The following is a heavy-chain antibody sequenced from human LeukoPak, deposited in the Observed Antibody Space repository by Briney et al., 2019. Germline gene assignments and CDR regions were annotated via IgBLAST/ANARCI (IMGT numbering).Heavy chain of an antibody. V-gene: IGHV4-59*08. Sequence: SETLSLTCTVSGGSVSGYYWSWIRQSPGKGLEWIGYIFYSGTTLYSPSLKSRVTMSVDTSENQFSLKLTSATAADTAVYYCARHDVVPVIRRGFDFWGQGILVTVSS. D-gene: IGHD2-21*02. J-gene: IGHJ4*02. CDR3: ARHDVVPVIRRGFDF. CDR1: GGSVSGYY. CDR2: IFYSGTT.